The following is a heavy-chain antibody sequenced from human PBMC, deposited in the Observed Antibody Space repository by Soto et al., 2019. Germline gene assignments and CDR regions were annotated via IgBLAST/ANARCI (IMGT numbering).Heavy chain of an antibody. D-gene: IGHD5-12*01. V-gene: IGHV1-69*04. CDR1: GGTFSSYT. CDR2: IIPILGIA. Sequence: ASVKLSCKASGGTFSSYTISWVRQAPGQGLEWMGRIIPILGIANYAQKFQGRVTITADKSTSTAYMELSSLRSEDTAVYYCARERGYETFDYWGQGTLVTVSS. J-gene: IGHJ4*02. CDR3: ARERGYETFDY.